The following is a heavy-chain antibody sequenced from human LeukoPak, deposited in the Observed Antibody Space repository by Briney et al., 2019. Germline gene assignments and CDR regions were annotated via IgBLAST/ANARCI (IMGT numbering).Heavy chain of an antibody. V-gene: IGHV4-39*01. Sequence: PSETLSHTCTVSGGSISSSSYYWGWIRQPPGKGPEWIGSIYYVGDTYHNPSLKSRVTISVDTSKNQFSLKLSSVTAAETAVYYCVSLSGSNYSPVDYWGQGTLVTVSS. CDR2: IYYVGDT. D-gene: IGHD1-26*01. J-gene: IGHJ4*02. CDR1: GGSISSSSYY. CDR3: VSLSGSNYSPVDY.